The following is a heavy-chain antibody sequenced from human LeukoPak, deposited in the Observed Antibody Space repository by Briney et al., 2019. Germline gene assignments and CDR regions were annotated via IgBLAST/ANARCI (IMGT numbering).Heavy chain of an antibody. J-gene: IGHJ3*02. D-gene: IGHD3-22*01. CDR1: GFTFNTYS. Sequence: GGSLRLSCAASGFTFNTYSMNWVRQAPGKGLEWVSSISSSSYIYYEDSAKGRFTISRDNAKNSLYLQMNSLRAEDTAVYYCARDLGRSGYYTIDAFDICGQGTMVTVSS. CDR2: ISSSSYI. V-gene: IGHV3-21*01. CDR3: ARDLGRSGYYTIDAFDI.